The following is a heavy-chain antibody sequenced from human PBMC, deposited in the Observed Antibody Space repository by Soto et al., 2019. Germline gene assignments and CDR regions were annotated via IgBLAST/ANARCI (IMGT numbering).Heavy chain of an antibody. CDR1: GFTFSSYS. CDR2: ISGSGDNT. J-gene: IGHJ4*02. CDR3: AKRERWPASGPY. V-gene: IGHV3-23*01. D-gene: IGHD1-1*01. Sequence: GGSLRLSCAACGFTFSSYSMTWVRQAPGKGLEWVSDISGSGDNTYYADSVKGRFTISRDNSKNTLDLQMNSLRAEDTALYYCAKRERWPASGPYWGQGTLVTVSS.